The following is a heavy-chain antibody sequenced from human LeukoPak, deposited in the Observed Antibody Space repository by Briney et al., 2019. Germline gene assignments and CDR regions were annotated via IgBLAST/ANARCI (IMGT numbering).Heavy chain of an antibody. CDR1: GYTFTDYY. D-gene: IGHD3-9*01. Sequence: GASVKVSCKASGYTFTDYYIHWVRQAPGQGLEWMGLINPKIGGTNCAQSFQGRVSMTRDTSITTAYMELRTVTSDDTAVYYCARDSSRRPQMYDIATSFSTDFWGQGTLVTVSS. CDR3: ARDSSRRPQMYDIATSFSTDF. CDR2: INPKIGGT. V-gene: IGHV1-2*02. J-gene: IGHJ4*02.